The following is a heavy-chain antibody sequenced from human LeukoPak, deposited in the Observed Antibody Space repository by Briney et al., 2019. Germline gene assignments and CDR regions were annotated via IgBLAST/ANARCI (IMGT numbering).Heavy chain of an antibody. J-gene: IGHJ5*02. V-gene: IGHV4-4*07. CDR3: ARDRWFYT. Sequence: SDTLSLTCSVSGGSMSHYYWNWIRQPAGKGLEWIGRIYSTGSADYNPSLQSRVTMSVDTSKNEFSLRLTSVTAADTAIYYCARDRWFYTWGQGTLVTVSS. CDR1: GGSMSHYY. CDR2: IYSTGSA.